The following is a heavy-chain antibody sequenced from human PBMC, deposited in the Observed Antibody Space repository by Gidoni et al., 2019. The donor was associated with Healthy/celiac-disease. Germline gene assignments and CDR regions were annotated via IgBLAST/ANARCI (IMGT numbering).Heavy chain of an antibody. J-gene: IGHJ3*02. CDR3: ARRYGSGSPDAFDI. CDR2: IYHSGST. V-gene: IGHV4-38-2*01. D-gene: IGHD3-10*01. Sequence: QVQLQESGPGLVKPSETLSLTCAVSGYSISSGYYWGWIRQPPGKGLEWIGSIYHSGSTYYNPSLKSRVTISVDTSKNQFSLKLSSVTAADTAVYYCARRYGSGSPDAFDIWGQGTMVTVSS. CDR1: GYSISSGYY.